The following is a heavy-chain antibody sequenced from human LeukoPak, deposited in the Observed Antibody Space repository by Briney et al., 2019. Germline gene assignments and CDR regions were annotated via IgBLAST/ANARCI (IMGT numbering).Heavy chain of an antibody. Sequence: GESLGLSCGASGFTLTDYNMHWVRQAPGKGLEYVAFIQYDGTTEYYADSVKGRFTMSRDRSKNMLYLQMNSLRREDTAVYYCARGAAVAVELWGQGTLLTVSS. CDR1: GFTLTDYN. J-gene: IGHJ4*02. D-gene: IGHD6-19*01. CDR2: IQYDGTTE. CDR3: ARGAAVAVEL. V-gene: IGHV3-30*02.